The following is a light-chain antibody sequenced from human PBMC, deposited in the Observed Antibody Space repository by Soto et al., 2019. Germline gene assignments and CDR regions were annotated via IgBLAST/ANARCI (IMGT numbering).Light chain of an antibody. CDR3: QERNNCPSS. J-gene: IGKJ4*01. V-gene: IGKV3-11*01. CDR1: QSVSSY. Sequence: EIVLTQSPATLSLSPGERAALSCRASQSVSSYLAWYQQKPGQAHRLLIYDASKRAAGIPARFSGSGSGTGFTLSITGPEPEDVAVYYCQERNNCPSSFGGGTKVDLK. CDR2: DAS.